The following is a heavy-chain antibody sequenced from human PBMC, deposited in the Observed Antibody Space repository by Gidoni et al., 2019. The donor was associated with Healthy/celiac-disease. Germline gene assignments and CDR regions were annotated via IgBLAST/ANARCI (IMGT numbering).Heavy chain of an antibody. CDR2: ISYDGSNK. Sequence: GRSLRLSCAASGFTFSSYAMHWVRQAPGKGLEWVAVISYDGSNKYYADSVKGRFTISRDNSKNTLYLQMNSLRAEDTAVYYCARSFSAGYYYYGMDVWGQGTTVTVSS. CDR3: ARSFSAGYYYYGMDV. J-gene: IGHJ6*02. V-gene: IGHV3-30*01. D-gene: IGHD3-10*01. CDR1: GFTFSSYA.